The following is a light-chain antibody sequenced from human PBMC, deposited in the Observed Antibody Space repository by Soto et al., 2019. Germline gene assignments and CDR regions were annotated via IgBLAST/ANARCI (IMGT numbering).Light chain of an antibody. CDR3: QQRSNWRPFPFT. CDR2: AAS. Sequence: AIRMTQSPSSFSASTGDRVTITCRASQGISSYLAWYQQKPGKAPKLLIYAASTLQSGVPSRFSGSGSGTDFTLTISCLQSEDFATYYCQQRSNWRPFPFTFGPGTTVDI. CDR1: QGISSY. V-gene: IGKV1-8*01. J-gene: IGKJ3*01.